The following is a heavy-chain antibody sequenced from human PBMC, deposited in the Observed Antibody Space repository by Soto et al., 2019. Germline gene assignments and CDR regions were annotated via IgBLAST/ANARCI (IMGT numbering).Heavy chain of an antibody. Sequence: GSGPTLVNPTQTLTLTCTFSGFSLSTSGVGVGWIRQPPGKALEWLALIYWDDDKRYSPSLKSRLTITKDTSKNQVVLTMTNMDPVDTATYYCAHSHGIGESDYYGSGSYSHPNFDYWGQGTLVTVSS. CDR2: IYWDDDK. CDR3: AHSHGIGESDYYGSGSYSHPNFDY. V-gene: IGHV2-5*02. D-gene: IGHD3-10*01. CDR1: GFSLSTSGVG. J-gene: IGHJ4*02.